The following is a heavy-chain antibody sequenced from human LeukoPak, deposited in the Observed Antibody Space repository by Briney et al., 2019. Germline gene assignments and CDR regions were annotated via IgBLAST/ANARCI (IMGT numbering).Heavy chain of an antibody. D-gene: IGHD3-9*01. CDR1: GGSFSGYY. V-gene: IGHV4-34*01. CDR2: INHSGST. CDR3: ARGVLRYFDWPPRPTLFDY. J-gene: IGHJ4*02. Sequence: SETLSLTCAVYGGSFSGYYWSWIRQPPGKGLEWIGEINHSGSTNYNPSLKSRVTISVDTSKNQFSLKLSSVTAADTAVYYCARGVLRYFDWPPRPTLFDYWGQGTLVTVSS.